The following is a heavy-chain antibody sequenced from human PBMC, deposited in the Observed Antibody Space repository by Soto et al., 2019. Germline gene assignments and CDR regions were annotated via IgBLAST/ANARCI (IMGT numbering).Heavy chain of an antibody. J-gene: IGHJ4*02. CDR1: GFTFSVVW. Sequence: EVQLVESGGGLVKPGGSLRLSCAASGFTFSVVWMNWVRQPPGKGREWVGRIKSKTDGGTTDYAAPVKGRFTISRDDSKNTLYLQMNSPKTEDTAVYYCTTDYYDSSGYYVFGYWGPGTLVTVSS. D-gene: IGHD3-22*01. V-gene: IGHV3-15*07. CDR2: IKSKTDGGTT. CDR3: TTDYYDSSGYYVFGY.